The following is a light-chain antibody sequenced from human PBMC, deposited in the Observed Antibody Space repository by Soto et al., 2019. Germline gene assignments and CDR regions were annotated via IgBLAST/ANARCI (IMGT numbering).Light chain of an antibody. CDR3: QQSYSTPWT. J-gene: IGKJ1*01. CDR1: QSISSY. CDR2: AAS. V-gene: IGKV1-39*01. Sequence: DIQMTQSPSSLSASVGDRVTITCRASQSISSYLNWYQQKPGKAPKLLIYAASSLQSGVPSRFSGSGSGTDFTLTSSSLQPEDFATYYCQQSYSTPWTFGQGTKVELK.